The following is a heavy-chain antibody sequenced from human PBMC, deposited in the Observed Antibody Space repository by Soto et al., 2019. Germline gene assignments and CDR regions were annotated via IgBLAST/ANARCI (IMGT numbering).Heavy chain of an antibody. Sequence: GGSLRLSCAASGFTFSSYAMSWVRQAPGKGLEWVSAISGSGGSTYYADSVKGRFTISRDNSKNTLYLQMNSLRAEDTAVYYCAKVSGINWNYGPFDYWGQGPLVTVSS. CDR2: ISGSGGST. D-gene: IGHD1-7*01. CDR1: GFTFSSYA. V-gene: IGHV3-23*01. CDR3: AKVSGINWNYGPFDY. J-gene: IGHJ4*02.